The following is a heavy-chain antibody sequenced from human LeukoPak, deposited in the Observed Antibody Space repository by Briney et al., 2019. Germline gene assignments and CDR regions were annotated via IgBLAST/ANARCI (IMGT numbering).Heavy chain of an antibody. V-gene: IGHV4-39*01. CDR1: GGSISSDNYY. CDR2: IYYSGSS. D-gene: IGHD4-17*01. CDR3: ARGQSYGVPVGYYYMDV. Sequence: SETLSLTXTVSGGSISSDNYYWNWIRQPPGKGLEWIANIYYSGSSYYNPSLKSRVTISVDTSKNQFSLKLSSVAAADTAVYYCARGQSYGVPVGYYYMDVWGKGTTVTVSS. J-gene: IGHJ6*03.